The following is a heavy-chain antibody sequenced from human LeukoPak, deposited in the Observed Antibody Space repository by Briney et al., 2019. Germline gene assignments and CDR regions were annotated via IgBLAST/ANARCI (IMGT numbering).Heavy chain of an antibody. CDR2: IYHSGST. CDR1: GVSISSSNW. J-gene: IGHJ4*02. Sequence: SGTLSLTCAVSGVSISSSNWWSWVRQPPGKGLEWIGEIYHSGSTNYNPSLKSRVTISVDKSKNQFSLKLSSVTAADTAVYYCVCYGRLGAYYFDYWGQGTLVTVSS. V-gene: IGHV4-4*02. CDR3: VCYGRLGAYYFDY. D-gene: IGHD5-18*01.